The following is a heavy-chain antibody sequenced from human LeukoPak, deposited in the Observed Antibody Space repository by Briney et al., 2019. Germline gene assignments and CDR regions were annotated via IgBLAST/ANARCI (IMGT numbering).Heavy chain of an antibody. D-gene: IGHD6-19*01. J-gene: IGHJ4*01. CDR2: ISSSSSYI. V-gene: IGHV3-21*01. CDR1: GFTFSSYS. Sequence: GGSLRLSCAASGFTFSSYSMNWVRQAPGKGLEWVSSISSSSSYIYYADSVKGRFTISRDNAKNSLYLQMNSLRAEDTAVYYCARDGVAVAGLDYWGQEPWSPSPQ. CDR3: ARDGVAVAGLDY.